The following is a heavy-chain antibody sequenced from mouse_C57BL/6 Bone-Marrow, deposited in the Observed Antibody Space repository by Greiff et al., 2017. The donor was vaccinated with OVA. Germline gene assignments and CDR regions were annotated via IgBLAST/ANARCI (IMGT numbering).Heavy chain of an antibody. CDR1: GYAFSSYW. CDR2: IYPGDGDT. V-gene: IGHV1-80*01. Sequence: QVQLQQSGAELVKPGASVKISCKASGYAFSSYWMNWVKQRPGKGLEWIGQIYPGDGDTNYNGKFKGKATLTADKSSSKAYMHLSSLTSEDSAVYFCARDYGSSYGFAYWGQGTLVTVSA. J-gene: IGHJ3*01. CDR3: ARDYGSSYGFAY. D-gene: IGHD1-1*01.